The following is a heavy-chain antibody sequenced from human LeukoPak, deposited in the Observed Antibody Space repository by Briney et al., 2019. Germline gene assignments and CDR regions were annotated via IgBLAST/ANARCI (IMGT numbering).Heavy chain of an antibody. CDR1: GGTFSSYA. CDR3: AREGRYYYYMDV. CDR2: ISAYNGNT. J-gene: IGHJ6*03. Sequence: ASVKVSCKASGGTFSSYAISWVRQAPGQGLEWMGWISAYNGNTYYAQKLQGRLTMTTDTSTSTAYMELRSLRSDDTAVYYCAREGRYYYYMDVWGKGTTVTVSS. D-gene: IGHD3-10*01. V-gene: IGHV1-18*01.